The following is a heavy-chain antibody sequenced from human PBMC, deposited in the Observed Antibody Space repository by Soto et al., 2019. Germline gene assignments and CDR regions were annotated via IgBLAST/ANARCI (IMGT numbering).Heavy chain of an antibody. J-gene: IGHJ4*02. Sequence: EVRLLESGGGLVQPGGSLRLSCAASGFTFSSYAMSWVRQAPGKGLEWVSAISGSGGSTYYADSVKGRFTISRDNSKNTLYLQMNSLRAEDTAVYYCAKYSSSWYSYDYWGQGTLVTVSS. CDR2: ISGSGGST. CDR3: AKYSSSWYSYDY. D-gene: IGHD6-13*01. V-gene: IGHV3-23*01. CDR1: GFTFSSYA.